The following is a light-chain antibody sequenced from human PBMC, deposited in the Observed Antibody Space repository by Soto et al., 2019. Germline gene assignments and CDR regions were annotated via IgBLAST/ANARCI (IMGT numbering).Light chain of an antibody. CDR2: GAP. CDR3: QQYDDWYT. V-gene: IGKV3-15*01. CDR1: QRVRVN. J-gene: IGKJ2*01. Sequence: VVMTQSPATLSVSPGERATLSCRASQRVRVNLAWYRQKPGQAPSLLIYGAPTRAPGVPARFSGSGSGTEFTLTISSLQSEDSAVYFCQQYDDWYTFAQGTKLEIK.